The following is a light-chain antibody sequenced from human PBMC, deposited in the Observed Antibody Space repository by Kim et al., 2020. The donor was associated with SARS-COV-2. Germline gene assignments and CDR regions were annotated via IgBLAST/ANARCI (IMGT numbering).Light chain of an antibody. CDR2: GVS. V-gene: IGKV3-20*01. Sequence: EIVLTQSPGSLSLSPGERATLSCRASQSVSTNSLAWYQQKPGQAPRLLISGVSYRAPGIPDRFSGSGSGTDFTLTISRLEPADFAFYFCHQYGASPKTFGQGTKVEIK. CDR3: HQYGASPKT. CDR1: QSVSTNS. J-gene: IGKJ1*01.